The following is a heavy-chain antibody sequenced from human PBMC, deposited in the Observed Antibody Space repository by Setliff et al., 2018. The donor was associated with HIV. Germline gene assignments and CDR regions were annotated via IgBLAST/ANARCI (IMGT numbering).Heavy chain of an antibody. Sequence: ASVKVSCKASGYTFTSYGITWARRAPGQGLEWMGWISTYSGNTRFAQSLQGRVTLTTDTSTNTAYMEMRTLRSDDTAVYYCVRGVTRDISGYYRDEYFQHWGQGTPVTVS. CDR3: VRGVTRDISGYYRDEYFQH. CDR2: ISTYSGNT. D-gene: IGHD3-22*01. J-gene: IGHJ1*01. CDR1: GYTFTSYG. V-gene: IGHV1-18*01.